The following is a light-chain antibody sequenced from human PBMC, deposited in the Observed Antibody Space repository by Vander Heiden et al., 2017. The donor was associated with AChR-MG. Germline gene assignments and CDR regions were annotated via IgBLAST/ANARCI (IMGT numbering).Light chain of an antibody. CDR1: QSLLDSSNGQTS. Sequence: DIVMTQSPDSLAVSLGERATINCRSSQSLLDSSNGQTSLAWYQQKPGQPPKLLIYWASTRECGVPDRFSGSGYGTDFTLTISSRQAEDVAVYYCQQYENTPIFIFGHRTKVEIK. CDR3: QQYENTPIFI. CDR2: WAS. V-gene: IGKV4-1*01. J-gene: IGKJ3*01.